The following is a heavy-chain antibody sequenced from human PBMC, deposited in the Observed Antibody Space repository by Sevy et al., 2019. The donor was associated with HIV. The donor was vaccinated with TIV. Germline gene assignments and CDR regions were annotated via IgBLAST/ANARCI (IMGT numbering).Heavy chain of an antibody. D-gene: IGHD3-9*01. CDR1: AASISNYY. Sequence: SEALSLTCAVSAASISNYYWTWIRQPPGKGLEWIGHIYYSGSTDYNPSLKSRVTISVDTSKNHCSLKLNSVTAAETGVYYWARAIQYYDILTGRNYGVDVWGQGTTVTVSS. J-gene: IGHJ6*02. CDR2: IYYSGST. CDR3: ARAIQYYDILTGRNYGVDV. V-gene: IGHV4-59*01.